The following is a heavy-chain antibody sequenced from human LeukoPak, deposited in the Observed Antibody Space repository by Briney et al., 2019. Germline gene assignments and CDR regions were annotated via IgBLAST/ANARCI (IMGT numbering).Heavy chain of an antibody. CDR1: GGSISSSSYY. Sequence: PSETLSLTCTVSGGSISSSSYYWGWIRQPPGKGLEWIGSIYYSGSTYYNPSLKSRVTISVDTSKNQFSLKLSSVTAADTAVYYCARVTVGHDTPYDFWSGENWFDPWGQGTLVTVSS. CDR3: ARVTVGHDTPYDFWSGENWFDP. J-gene: IGHJ5*02. D-gene: IGHD3-3*01. CDR2: IYYSGST. V-gene: IGHV4-39*07.